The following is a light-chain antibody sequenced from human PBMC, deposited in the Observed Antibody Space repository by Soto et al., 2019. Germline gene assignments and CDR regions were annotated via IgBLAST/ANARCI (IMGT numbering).Light chain of an antibody. CDR1: SGDVGGYNY. CDR2: DVS. CDR3: SSYTNTATLV. V-gene: IGLV2-14*01. J-gene: IGLJ2*01. Sequence: QSALTQPASVSGSPGQSITISCTGTSGDVGGYNYVSWYQQHPGKAPKLIIYDVSSRPSGVSNRFSGSKSGNTASLTISGLQAEDEADHYCSSYTNTATLVLGGGTKVTVL.